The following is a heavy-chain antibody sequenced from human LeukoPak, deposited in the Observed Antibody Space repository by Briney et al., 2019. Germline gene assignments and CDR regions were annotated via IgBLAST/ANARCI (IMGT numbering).Heavy chain of an antibody. CDR2: IYFSGST. V-gene: IGHV4-59*01. CDR3: ARALTYCSTVSCTYFDY. D-gene: IGHD2-15*01. CDR1: AGSMSSYY. J-gene: IGHJ4*02. Sequence: SETLSLTCTVSAGSMSSYYWSWIRQPPGKGLEWIGYIYFSGSTNYNPSLKSRVTISVDTSENQVSLKLSSVTAADTAVYYCARALTYCSTVSCTYFDYWGQGTLVTVSS.